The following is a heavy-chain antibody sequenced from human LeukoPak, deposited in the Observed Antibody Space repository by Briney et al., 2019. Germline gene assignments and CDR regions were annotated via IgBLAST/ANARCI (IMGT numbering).Heavy chain of an antibody. CDR3: AKSKVKLRFLGWLLDY. D-gene: IGHD3-3*01. V-gene: IGHV3-30*18. Sequence: GGSLRLSCAASGFTFSSYGMHWVRQAPGKGLEWVAVISYDGSNKYYADSVKGRFTISRDNPKNTLYLQMNSLRAEDTAVYYCAKSKVKLRFLGWLLDYWGQGTLVTVSS. CDR1: GFTFSSYG. CDR2: ISYDGSNK. J-gene: IGHJ4*02.